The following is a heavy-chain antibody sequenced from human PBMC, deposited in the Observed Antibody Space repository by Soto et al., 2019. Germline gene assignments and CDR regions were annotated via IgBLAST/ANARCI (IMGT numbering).Heavy chain of an antibody. CDR2: INNSGTT. CDR1: GGSFSGYY. CDR3: ARRTAGGSETYNNSWFDR. Sequence: QVQLQQWGAGLLKPSETLSLTCAVYGGSFSGYYWSWIRQPPGRGLEWIGEINNSGTTNNNPSHKTRVTIIVDMFKDQISLKVSSVTAADTAVYYCARRTAGGSETYNNSWFDRWGQGALGTVSS. V-gene: IGHV4-34*01. D-gene: IGHD3-10*01. J-gene: IGHJ5*02.